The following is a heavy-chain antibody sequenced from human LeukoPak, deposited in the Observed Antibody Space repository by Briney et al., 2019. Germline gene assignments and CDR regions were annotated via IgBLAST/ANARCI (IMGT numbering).Heavy chain of an antibody. CDR3: ARGGLYGSGSYIPAGGYYYMDV. Sequence: PSETLSLTCTVSGGSISSGGYYWSWIRQHPGKGLEWIGYIYYSGSIYYNPSLKRRVTISVETSKNQFSLTLSSVTAADTAVYYCARGGLYGSGSYIPAGGYYYMDVWGKGTTVTVSS. V-gene: IGHV4-31*03. CDR2: IYYSGSI. D-gene: IGHD3-10*01. CDR1: GGSISSGGYY. J-gene: IGHJ6*03.